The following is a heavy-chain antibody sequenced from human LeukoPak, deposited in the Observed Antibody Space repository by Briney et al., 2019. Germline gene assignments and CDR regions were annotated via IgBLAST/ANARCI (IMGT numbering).Heavy chain of an antibody. Sequence: PSETLSLTCAVYGGSFSAYYWSWIRQPPGKGREWIGEVNHSGGTNYNPSLKSRVTISVDSSKNQFSLKLTSVTAADTAVYYCARKDFGGRNFYFDYWGQGALVTVSS. CDR1: GGSFSAYY. V-gene: IGHV4-34*01. CDR2: VNHSGGT. J-gene: IGHJ4*02. D-gene: IGHD4-23*01. CDR3: ARKDFGGRNFYFDY.